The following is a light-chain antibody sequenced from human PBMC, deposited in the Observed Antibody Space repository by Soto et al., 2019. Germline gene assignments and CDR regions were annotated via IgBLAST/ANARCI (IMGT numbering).Light chain of an antibody. Sequence: GDTINITCRASQDIEKWLAWYQQKPGRAPKVLIYAASHLESGVPSRFSGSGSGTEFSLTISSLQTEDFATYFCHQAGNFPFTFGPGTKVDIK. J-gene: IGKJ3*01. CDR2: AAS. V-gene: IGKV1-12*01. CDR3: HQAGNFPFT. CDR1: QDIEKW.